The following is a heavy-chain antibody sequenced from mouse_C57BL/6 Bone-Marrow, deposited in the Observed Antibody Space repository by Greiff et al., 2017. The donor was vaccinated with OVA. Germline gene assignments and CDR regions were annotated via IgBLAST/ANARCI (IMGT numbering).Heavy chain of an antibody. CDR2: IDPSDSET. D-gene: IGHD1-1*01. CDR3: ASNPYGSSWFAY. J-gene: IGHJ3*01. CDR1: GYTFTSYW. V-gene: IGHV1-52*01. Sequence: VQLQQPGAELVRPGSSVKLSCKASGYTFTSYWMHWVKQRPIQGLEWIGNIDPSDSETHYNQKFKDKATLTVDKSSSTAYMQLSSLTSEDSAVYYCASNPYGSSWFAYWGQGTLVTVSA.